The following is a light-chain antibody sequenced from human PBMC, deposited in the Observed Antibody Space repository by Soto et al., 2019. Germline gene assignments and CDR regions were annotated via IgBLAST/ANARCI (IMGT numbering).Light chain of an antibody. CDR1: QSVSGN. CDR2: GAS. Sequence: EIVMTQSPATLSVSPGERATLSCRASQSVSGNLAWYQQKPGQAPRLLIYGASTRASGIPARFSGGGSGTEFTLTINSLQSEDFAVYFCQQYNDWPRTFGGGTRVEIK. CDR3: QQYNDWPRT. V-gene: IGKV3D-15*01. J-gene: IGKJ4*01.